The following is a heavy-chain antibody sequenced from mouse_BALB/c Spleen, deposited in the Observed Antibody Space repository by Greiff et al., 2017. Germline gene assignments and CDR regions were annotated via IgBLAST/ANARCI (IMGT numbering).Heavy chain of an antibody. CDR1: GYTFTSYW. CDR2: INPSNGRT. Sequence: QVQLKQPGAELVKPGASVKLSCKASGYTFTSYWMHWVKQRPGQGLEWIGEINPSNGRTNYNEKFKSKATLTVDKSSSTAYMQLSSLTSEDSAVYYCARSQSLYYFDYWGQGTTLTVSS. J-gene: IGHJ2*01. V-gene: IGHV1S81*02. D-gene: IGHD6-1*01. CDR3: ARSQSLYYFDY.